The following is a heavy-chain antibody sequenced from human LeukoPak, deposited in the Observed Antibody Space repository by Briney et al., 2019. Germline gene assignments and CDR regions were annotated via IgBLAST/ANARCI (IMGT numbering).Heavy chain of an antibody. CDR2: FLPIVGIP. D-gene: IGHD1-7*01. CDR3: AIPSGTTGAFDI. Sequence: ASVKVSCKASGGTFSSYSFTWVRQAPGQGLEWMGRFLPIVGIPNYAQKFQGRVTITADESSSTAYMGLSSLRSEDTAVYYCAIPSGTTGAFDIWGQGTRVTVSS. V-gene: IGHV1-69*02. CDR1: GGTFSSYS. J-gene: IGHJ3*02.